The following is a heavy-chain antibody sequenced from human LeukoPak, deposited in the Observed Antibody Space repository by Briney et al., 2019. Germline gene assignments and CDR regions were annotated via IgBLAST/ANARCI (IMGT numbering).Heavy chain of an antibody. Sequence: SETLSLTCTVSGGSISSSSYYWGWIRQPPGKGLEWIGSIYYSGSTYYNPSLKSRVTISVDTSKNQFSLKLSSVTAADTAVYYCARQEVRGVIITLDYWGQGTPVTVSS. D-gene: IGHD3-10*01. J-gene: IGHJ4*02. CDR2: IYYSGST. CDR1: GGSISSSSYY. V-gene: IGHV4-39*01. CDR3: ARQEVRGVIITLDY.